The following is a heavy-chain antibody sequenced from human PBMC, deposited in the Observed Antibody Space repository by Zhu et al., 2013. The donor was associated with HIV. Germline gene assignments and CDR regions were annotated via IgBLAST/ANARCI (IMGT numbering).Heavy chain of an antibody. CDR3: TRVAGSVDY. Sequence: QVQMVQSGAEVKKPGASVKVSCKASGYTFTDYYIHWVRQATGQGLEWVGWMNPRSGNSGFAQKFQGRVTMTRDTSIATAYMELSSLTSEDTAVYYCTRVAGSVDYWGQGTLVTVSS. D-gene: IGHD6-25*01. CDR1: GYTFTDYY. V-gene: IGHV1-8*02. J-gene: IGHJ4*02. CDR2: MNPRSGNS.